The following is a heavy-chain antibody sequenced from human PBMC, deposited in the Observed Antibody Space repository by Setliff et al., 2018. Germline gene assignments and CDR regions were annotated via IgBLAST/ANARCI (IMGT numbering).Heavy chain of an antibody. V-gene: IGHV4-31*03. Sequence: SETLSLTCTVSGGSISSGGYYWSWIRQHPGKGLEWIGYIYYSGSTHYNPSLKSRVTISVDTSRNQFSLKLSSVTAADTAVYYCARVARVVLSRNAFDIWGQGTMVTVSS. CDR3: ARVARVVLSRNAFDI. CDR2: IYYSGST. CDR1: GGSISSGGYY. D-gene: IGHD2-2*01. J-gene: IGHJ3*02.